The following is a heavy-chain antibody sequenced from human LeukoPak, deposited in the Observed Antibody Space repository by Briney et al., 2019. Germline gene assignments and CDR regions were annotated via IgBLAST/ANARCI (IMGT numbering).Heavy chain of an antibody. D-gene: IGHD3-10*01. V-gene: IGHV3-23*01. Sequence: GASLRLSCAASGFTFSNYAMSWVRQAPGKGLEWVSAVSGRDTSTYYADSVKGRFTISRDNSKNTLYLQMNSLRAEDTAVYYCAKDLLWFGESQKNYGMDVWGQGTTVTVSS. CDR2: VSGRDTST. J-gene: IGHJ6*02. CDR3: AKDLLWFGESQKNYGMDV. CDR1: GFTFSNYA.